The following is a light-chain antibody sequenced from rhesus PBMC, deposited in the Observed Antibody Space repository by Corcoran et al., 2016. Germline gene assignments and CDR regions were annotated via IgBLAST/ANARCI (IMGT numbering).Light chain of an antibody. CDR1: QGISHS. V-gene: IGKV1S14*01. CDR3: QQHKTSPWT. Sequence: DIQMTQSPSSLSASVGDTVTITCRASQGISHSLAWYQQTPGKAPKPLIYYASNLETGVPSRFRGSGSGTDFTLTISRLQPEDFATYYCQQHKTSPWTFGQGTKVEIK. J-gene: IGKJ1*01. CDR2: YAS.